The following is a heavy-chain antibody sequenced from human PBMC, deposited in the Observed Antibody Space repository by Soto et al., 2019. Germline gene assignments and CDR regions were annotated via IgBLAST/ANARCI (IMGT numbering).Heavy chain of an antibody. D-gene: IGHD3-16*02. CDR3: ARGPKIYDYVWGSYRTYYFDY. J-gene: IGHJ4*02. Sequence: QVQLVQSGAEVKKPGSSVKVSCKASGGTFSSYAISWVRQAPGQGLEWMGGIIPIFGTANYAQKFQGRVTITADESTSTAYMELSSLRSEDTAVYYCARGPKIYDYVWGSYRTYYFDYWGQGTLVTVSS. CDR2: IIPIFGTA. V-gene: IGHV1-69*01. CDR1: GGTFSSYA.